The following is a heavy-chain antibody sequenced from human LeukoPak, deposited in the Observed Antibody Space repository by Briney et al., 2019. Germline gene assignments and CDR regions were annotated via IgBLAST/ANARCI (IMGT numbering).Heavy chain of an antibody. Sequence: ASVKVSCKASGYTFTSYGISWVRQAPGRGLEWMGWISAYNGNTNYAQKLQGRVTMTTDTSTSTAYMELRSLRSDDTAVYYCAREVTYYDILTGYYPYPLYYFDYWGQGTLVTVSS. CDR2: ISAYNGNT. CDR3: AREVTYYDILTGYYPYPLYYFDY. V-gene: IGHV1-18*01. CDR1: GYTFTSYG. J-gene: IGHJ4*02. D-gene: IGHD3-9*01.